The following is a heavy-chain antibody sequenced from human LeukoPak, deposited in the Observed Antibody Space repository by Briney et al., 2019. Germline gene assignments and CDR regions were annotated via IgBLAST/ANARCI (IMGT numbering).Heavy chain of an antibody. V-gene: IGHV1-2*02. CDR3: ARSTVTTFWFDP. CDR1: GYTFTGYY. D-gene: IGHD4-11*01. J-gene: IGHJ5*02. CDR2: INPNSGGT. Sequence: ASVKVSCKASGYTFTGYYMHWVRQAPGQGLEWMGWINPNSGGTNYAQKFQGRVTMTRDTSISTAYMELNRLRSDDTAVYYCARSTVTTFWFDPWGQGTLVTVSS.